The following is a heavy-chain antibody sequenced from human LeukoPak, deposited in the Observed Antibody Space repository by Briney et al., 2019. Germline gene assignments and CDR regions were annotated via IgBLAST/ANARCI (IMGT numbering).Heavy chain of an antibody. D-gene: IGHD4-17*01. CDR2: ISSSSSYI. J-gene: IGHJ4*02. V-gene: IGHV3-21*01. Sequence: KSGGSLRLSCAASGFTFSSYSMNWVRQAPGKGLEWASSISSSSSYIYYADSVKGRFTISRDNAKNSLYLQMNSLRAEDTAVYYCASRPTTDYWGQGTLVTVSS. CDR1: GFTFSSYS. CDR3: ASRPTTDY.